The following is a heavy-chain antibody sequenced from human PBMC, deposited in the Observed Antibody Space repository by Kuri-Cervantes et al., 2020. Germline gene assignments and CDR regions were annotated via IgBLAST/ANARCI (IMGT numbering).Heavy chain of an antibody. Sequence: SCAVSGGSISSGGYYWSWIRQHPGKGLEWIGYIYYSGSTYYNPSLKSRVTISVDTSKNQFSLKLSSVTAADTAVYYCARGGSDDYVWGSYRYPTQDTVFDYWGQGTLVTVSS. CDR2: IYYSGST. CDR3: ARGGSDDYVWGSYRYPTQDTVFDY. D-gene: IGHD3-16*02. CDR1: GGSISSGGYY. V-gene: IGHV4-31*02. J-gene: IGHJ4*02.